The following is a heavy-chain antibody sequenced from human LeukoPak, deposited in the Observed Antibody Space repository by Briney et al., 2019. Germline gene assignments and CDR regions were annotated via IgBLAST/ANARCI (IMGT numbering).Heavy chain of an antibody. J-gene: IGHJ4*02. Sequence: GASVKVSCKVSGYTLTELSMHWVRQAPGKGLEWMGGFDPEDGETIYAQKFQGRVTMTEDTSTDTAYMELSSLRSEDTAVYYCATGSITMARGVIRPFDYWGQGTLVTVSS. D-gene: IGHD3-10*01. CDR1: GYTLTELS. V-gene: IGHV1-24*01. CDR2: FDPEDGET. CDR3: ATGSITMARGVIRPFDY.